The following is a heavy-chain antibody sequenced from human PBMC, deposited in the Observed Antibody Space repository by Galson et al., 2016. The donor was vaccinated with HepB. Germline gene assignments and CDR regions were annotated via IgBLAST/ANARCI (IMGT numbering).Heavy chain of an antibody. CDR3: ARVDTPITVYGKACVMDV. CDR1: GDSISRSSYF. Sequence: TLSLTCTVSGDSISRSSYFWSWIRQPAGKGPEWLGHVYSSGSTSYSPSLKSRVTISVDPSKTQFSLNLTSVTAADSAVYFCARVDTPITVYGKACVMDVWGKGTTVIVSS. CDR2: VYSSGST. J-gene: IGHJ6*04. D-gene: IGHD1-1*01. V-gene: IGHV4-61*09.